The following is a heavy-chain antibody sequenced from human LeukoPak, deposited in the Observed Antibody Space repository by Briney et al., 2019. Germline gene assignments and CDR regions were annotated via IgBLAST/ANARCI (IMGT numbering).Heavy chain of an antibody. CDR2: ISYDGSNK. Sequence: PGGSLRLSCAASGFTFSSYAMHWVRQAPGKGLEWVAVISYDGSNKYYADSVKGRFTISRDNSKNTLYLQMNSLRAEDTAVYYCARTYSIAVAGYFDYWGQGTLDTVSS. D-gene: IGHD6-19*01. CDR1: GFTFSSYA. J-gene: IGHJ4*02. CDR3: ARTYSIAVAGYFDY. V-gene: IGHV3-30*04.